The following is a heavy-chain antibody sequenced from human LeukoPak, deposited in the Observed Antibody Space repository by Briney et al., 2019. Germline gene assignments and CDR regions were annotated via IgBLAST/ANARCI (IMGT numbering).Heavy chain of an antibody. Sequence: SGTQSLTCAVSGGSISSSNWWSWVRQPPGKGLEWIGSIYYSGDTYYNPSLKSRVTTSVDTSKSQFSLRLSSVTAADTAVYYCARHGNIVVVPDASKAFDIWGQGTMVAVSS. V-gene: IGHV4-4*02. CDR1: GGSISSSNW. CDR2: IYYSGDT. J-gene: IGHJ3*02. D-gene: IGHD2-2*01. CDR3: ARHGNIVVVPDASKAFDI.